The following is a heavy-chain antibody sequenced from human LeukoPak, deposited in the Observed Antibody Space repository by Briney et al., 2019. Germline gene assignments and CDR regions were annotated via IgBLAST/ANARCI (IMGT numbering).Heavy chain of an antibody. CDR2: VHLSGRT. Sequence: SETLSLTCGVSGGSISSTNWWTWVRQPPGEGLEWIGEVHLSGRTNYNPSLESRVTLSLDTSKNQFSLKLSSVTAADTAVYYCARGGYYNVDYWGQGTLVTVSS. D-gene: IGHD3-9*01. CDR1: GGSISSTNW. V-gene: IGHV4-4*02. J-gene: IGHJ4*02. CDR3: ARGGYYNVDY.